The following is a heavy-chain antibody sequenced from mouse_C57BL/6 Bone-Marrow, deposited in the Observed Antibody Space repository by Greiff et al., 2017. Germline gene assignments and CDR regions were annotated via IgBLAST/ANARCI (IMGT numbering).Heavy chain of an antibody. CDR1: GYTFTDYY. Sequence: EVQLQQSGPELVKPGASVKISCKASGYTFTDYYMNWVKQSHGKGLEWIGDINPNNGGTSYNQKFKGKATLTVDKSSSTAYMELRSLTSEDSAVYYWARSSPYYDYEIYFDYWGQGTTLTVSS. CDR2: INPNNGGT. CDR3: ARSSPYYDYEIYFDY. V-gene: IGHV1-26*01. D-gene: IGHD2-4*01. J-gene: IGHJ2*01.